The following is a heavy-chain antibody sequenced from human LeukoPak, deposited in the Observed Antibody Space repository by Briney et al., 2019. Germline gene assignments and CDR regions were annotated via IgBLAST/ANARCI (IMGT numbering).Heavy chain of an antibody. Sequence: PGGSLRLSCAASGFTFSSYAMSWVRQAPGKGLEWVSAISGSGGSTYYADSVKGRFTISRDNSKNTLYLQMNSLRAGDGSVYYSARDSLAIQAWGQGALVTVSS. J-gene: IGHJ5*02. D-gene: IGHD1-1*01. CDR3: ARDSLAIQA. CDR2: ISGSGGST. CDR1: GFTFSSYA. V-gene: IGHV3-23*01.